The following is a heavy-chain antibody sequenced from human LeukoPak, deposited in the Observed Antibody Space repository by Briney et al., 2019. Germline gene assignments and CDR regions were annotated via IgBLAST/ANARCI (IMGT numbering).Heavy chain of an antibody. V-gene: IGHV4-4*07. D-gene: IGHD2-15*01. CDR3: ARGGSSGSSRYYFDY. CDR2: IYTSGST. CDR1: GGSISSYY. J-gene: IGHJ4*02. Sequence: PSETLSLTCTVSGGSISSYYWSWIRQPAGKGLEWIGRIYTSGSTNYNPSLKSRVTMLVDTSKNQFSLKLSSVTAVDTAVYYCARGGSSGSSRYYFDYWGQGTLVTVSS.